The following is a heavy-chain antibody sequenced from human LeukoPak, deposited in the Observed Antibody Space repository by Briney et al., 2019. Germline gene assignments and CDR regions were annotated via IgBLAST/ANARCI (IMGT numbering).Heavy chain of an antibody. D-gene: IGHD6-6*01. Sequence: GGSLRLSCAASGFPFSSYSMNWVRQAPGKGLEWVSSISSSSSYIYYADSVKGRFTISRDNAKNSLYLQMNSLRAEDTAVYYCARDLDIAAHPFDYWGQGTLVTVSS. V-gene: IGHV3-21*01. CDR2: ISSSSSYI. CDR1: GFPFSSYS. J-gene: IGHJ4*02. CDR3: ARDLDIAAHPFDY.